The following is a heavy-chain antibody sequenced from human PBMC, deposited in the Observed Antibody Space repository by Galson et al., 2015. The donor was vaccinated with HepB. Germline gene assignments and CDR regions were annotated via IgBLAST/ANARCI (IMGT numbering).Heavy chain of an antibody. J-gene: IGHJ1*01. D-gene: IGHD3-22*01. CDR1: GVTFSNYA. CDR3: ARSYYDSSGYHYGGSKHFPH. CDR2: IIPIFAIT. V-gene: IGHV1-69*10. Sequence: SVKVSCKASGVTFSNYAINWVRQAPGQGLEWMGGIIPIFAITNYAQEFQGRVTITADKSTNTAYMELSSLTSEDTAIYYCARSYYDSSGYHYGGSKHFPHWGQGTLVTVSS.